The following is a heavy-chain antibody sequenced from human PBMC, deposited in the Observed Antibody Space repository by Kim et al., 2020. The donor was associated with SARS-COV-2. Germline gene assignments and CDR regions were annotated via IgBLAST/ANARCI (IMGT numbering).Heavy chain of an antibody. Sequence: GGSLRLSCAASGFTFSSYAMSWVRQAPGKGLEWVSAISGSGGSTYYADSVKGRFTISRDNSKNTLYLQMNSLRAEDTAVYYCAKDPYSGSHYPTYFDYCGQGALVTVAS. V-gene: IGHV3-23*01. J-gene: IGHJ4*02. CDR3: AKDPYSGSHYPTYFDY. CDR2: ISGSGGST. D-gene: IGHD1-26*01. CDR1: GFTFSSYA.